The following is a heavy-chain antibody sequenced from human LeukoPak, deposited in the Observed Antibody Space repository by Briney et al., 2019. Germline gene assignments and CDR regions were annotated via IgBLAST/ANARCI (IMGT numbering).Heavy chain of an antibody. D-gene: IGHD3-9*01. CDR2: INHSGST. J-gene: IGHJ4*02. CDR1: GGSFSGYY. CDR3: ASFDGNINLYGVFEY. Sequence: SETLSLTCAVYGGSFSGYYWSWIRQPPGKGLEWIGEINHSGSTNYNPSLTSRVTISVDTTKNQFSLKLSSVTAADTAVYYCASFDGNINLYGVFEYWGQGTLVTVSS. V-gene: IGHV4-34*01.